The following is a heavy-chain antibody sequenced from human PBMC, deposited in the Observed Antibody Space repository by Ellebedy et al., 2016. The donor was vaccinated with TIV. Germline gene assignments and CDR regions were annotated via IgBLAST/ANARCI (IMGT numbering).Heavy chain of an antibody. J-gene: IGHJ5*02. CDR3: GGSGSYYANWFDP. CDR2: IIPIFGTA. Sequence: ASVKVSCKASGGTFSSYAISWVRQAPGQGLEWMGGIIPIFGTANYAQKFQGRVTITADESTSTAYMELSSLRSEDTAVYYCGGSGSYYANWFDPWGQGTLVTVSS. CDR1: GGTFSSYA. D-gene: IGHD3-10*01. V-gene: IGHV1-69*13.